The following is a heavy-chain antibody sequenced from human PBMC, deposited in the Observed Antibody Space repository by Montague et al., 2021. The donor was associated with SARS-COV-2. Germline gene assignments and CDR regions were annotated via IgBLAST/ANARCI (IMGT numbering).Heavy chain of an antibody. CDR2: IGGNGRGT. CDR3: AKAYDSGGYDYERGADY. J-gene: IGHJ4*02. CDR1: GFSFSTHA. V-gene: IGHV3-23*01. Sequence: SLRLSCAASGFSFSTHAMIWVRQAPGKGLEWVAAIGGNGRGTYHAASVKGRFTISRDNSKSTVNLQMNSLTVGDTAVYFCAKAYDSGGYDYERGADYWGQGTLVTVS. D-gene: IGHD3-22*01.